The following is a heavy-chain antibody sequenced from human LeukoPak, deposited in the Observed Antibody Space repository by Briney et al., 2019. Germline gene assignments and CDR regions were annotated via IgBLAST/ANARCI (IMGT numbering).Heavy chain of an antibody. J-gene: IGHJ4*02. CDR2: IYYSGST. Sequence: KSSETLSLTCTVSGGSISSYYWSWIRQPPGKGPEWIGYIYYSGSTNYNPSLKSRVTISVDTSKNQFSLKLSSVTAADTAVYYCARSVDTAMVTGWGQGTLVTVSS. D-gene: IGHD5-18*01. V-gene: IGHV4-59*01. CDR1: GGSISSYY. CDR3: ARSVDTAMVTG.